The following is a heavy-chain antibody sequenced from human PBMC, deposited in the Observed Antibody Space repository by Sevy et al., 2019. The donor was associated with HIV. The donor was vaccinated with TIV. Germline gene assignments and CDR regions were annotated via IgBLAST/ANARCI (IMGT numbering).Heavy chain of an antibody. D-gene: IGHD5-12*01. CDR3: ASNILAAGMAY. J-gene: IGHJ4*02. Sequence: GGSLRLSCAASGFGFSDYTMIWVRQAPGKGLEWVSSISTIGTYKNYAASVKGRFTISRDNAKHSVSLQMDSLRPEDTAVYYCASNILAAGMAYWGQGALVTVSS. V-gene: IGHV3-21*01. CDR2: ISTIGTYK. CDR1: GFGFSDYT.